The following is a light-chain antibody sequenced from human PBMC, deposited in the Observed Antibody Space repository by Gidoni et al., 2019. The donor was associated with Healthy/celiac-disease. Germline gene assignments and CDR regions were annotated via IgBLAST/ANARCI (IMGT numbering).Light chain of an antibody. CDR1: QSVSSY. J-gene: IGKJ4*01. CDR3: QRRSNWLT. Sequence: EIVLTQSPATLSLSPGERATLPCRASQSVSSYLAWYQQKPGQAPRLLIYDASNRATGIPARFSGSGSGTDFTLTISSLEPEYFAVYYCQRRSNWLTFGGGTKVEIK. CDR2: DAS. V-gene: IGKV3-11*01.